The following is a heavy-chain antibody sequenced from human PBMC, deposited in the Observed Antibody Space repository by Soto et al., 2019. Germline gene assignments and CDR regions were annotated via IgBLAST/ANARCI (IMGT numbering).Heavy chain of an antibody. J-gene: IGHJ4*02. CDR2: IYYSGST. D-gene: IGHD1-1*01. V-gene: IGHV4-39*01. CDR1: GGSISSSSYY. CDR3: ARQHYHTTGPKDFDY. Sequence: SETLSLTCTVSGGSISSSSYYWGWIRQPPGKGLEWIGSIYYSGSTYYNPFLKSRVTISVDTSKNQFSLKLSSVTAADTAVYYCARQHYHTTGPKDFDYWGQGTLVTVSS.